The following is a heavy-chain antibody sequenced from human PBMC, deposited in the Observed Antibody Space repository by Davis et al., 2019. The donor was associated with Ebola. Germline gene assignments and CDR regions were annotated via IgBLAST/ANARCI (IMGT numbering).Heavy chain of an antibody. Sequence: AASVKVSCKASGYTFIGYGINWVRQAPGPGLEWMGWISTNTGNPTYAQGFTGRFVFSLDTSVSTAYLQISSLEADDTAVYYCARGPTGALDYWGQGTLVTVSS. CDR2: ISTNTGNP. J-gene: IGHJ4*02. CDR3: ARGPTGALDY. CDR1: GYTFIGYG. D-gene: IGHD7-27*01. V-gene: IGHV7-4-1*02.